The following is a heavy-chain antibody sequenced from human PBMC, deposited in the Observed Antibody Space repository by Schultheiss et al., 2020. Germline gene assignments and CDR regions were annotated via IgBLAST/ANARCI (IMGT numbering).Heavy chain of an antibody. V-gene: IGHV3-11*04. D-gene: IGHD2/OR15-2a*01. CDR3: ARDPRQNKYNWFDP. J-gene: IGHJ5*02. Sequence: GESLKISCAASGFTFSDYYMSWIRQAPGKGLEWVSYISSSGSTIYYADSVKGRFTISRDNAKNSLYLQMNSLRAEDTAVYYCARDPRQNKYNWFDPWGQGTLVTVSS. CDR1: GFTFSDYY. CDR2: ISSSGSTI.